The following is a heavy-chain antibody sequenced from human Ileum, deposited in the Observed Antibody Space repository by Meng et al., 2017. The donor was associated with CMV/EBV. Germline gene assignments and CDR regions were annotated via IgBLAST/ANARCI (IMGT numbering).Heavy chain of an antibody. CDR3: ASGAGVGDSSSGLADY. Sequence: ASVKVSCKASGYTFTGYYMQWVRQAPGQGREWMGWINPKSGGTNYAQNFQGRVTMTRDTSISTAYMELNRLRSDDTAVYYCASGAGVGDSSSGLADYWGQGTLVTVSS. CDR1: GYTFTGYY. D-gene: IGHD6-6*01. J-gene: IGHJ4*02. CDR2: INPKSGGT. V-gene: IGHV1-2*02.